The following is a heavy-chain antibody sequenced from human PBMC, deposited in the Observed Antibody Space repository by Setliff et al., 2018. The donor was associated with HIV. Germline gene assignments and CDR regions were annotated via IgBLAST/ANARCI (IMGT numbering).Heavy chain of an antibody. CDR2: IYSTGRT. Sequence: TSETLSLTCTVSGPSINIHYWSWIRQSPGKGFEWIGYIYSTGRTNYNPSLQSRVTISMVASRNQFSLKVTSVTAADTAVYYCAKGAGFYGDYTFDHWGQGRQVTVSS. V-gene: IGHV4-59*11. CDR1: GPSINIHY. CDR3: AKGAGFYGDYTFDH. J-gene: IGHJ4*02. D-gene: IGHD4-17*01.